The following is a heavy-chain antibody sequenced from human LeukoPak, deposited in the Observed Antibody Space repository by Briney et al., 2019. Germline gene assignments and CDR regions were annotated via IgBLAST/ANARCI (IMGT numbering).Heavy chain of an antibody. J-gene: IGHJ4*02. CDR2: IISIFGTA. CDR1: GGTFSSYA. Sequence: SVKVSCKASGGTFSSYAISWVRQAPGQGLEWMGRIISIFGTANYAQKFQGRVTITTDESTNTAYMELSSLRSEDTGVYYCARGNWDSSGWYYDYWGQGTLVTVSS. D-gene: IGHD6-19*01. V-gene: IGHV1-69*05. CDR3: ARGNWDSSGWYYDY.